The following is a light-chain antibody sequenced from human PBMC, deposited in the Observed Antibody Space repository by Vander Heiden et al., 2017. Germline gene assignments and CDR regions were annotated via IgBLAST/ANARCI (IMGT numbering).Light chain of an antibody. CDR3: SSYAGSNNWV. CDR2: EVS. J-gene: IGLJ3*02. Sequence: QSALPYPPSASGSPGQSVTIPCTGTSSDVGGYNYVSWYQQYPGKAPKLMIYEVSRRPSGVPDRFSGSKSGNTASLTVSGLQAEDEADYYCSSYAGSNNWVFGGGTKLTVL. CDR1: SSDVGGYNY. V-gene: IGLV2-8*01.